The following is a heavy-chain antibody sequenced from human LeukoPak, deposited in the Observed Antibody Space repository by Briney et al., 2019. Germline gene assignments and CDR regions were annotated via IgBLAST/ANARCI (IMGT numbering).Heavy chain of an antibody. CDR3: TTIKRGTIFGYFDF. D-gene: IGHD1-14*01. CDR2: VFDSGRT. J-gene: IGHJ4*02. V-gene: IGHV4-59*11. CDR1: GGSMTTHH. Sequence: KTSETLSLTCAVSGGSMTTHHRNWIRQTPGKGLEWIGEVFDSGRTKENPSLKSRVTLSADTSKNQLSLRLSSVTAADTAVYYCTTIKRGTIFGYFDFWGQGILVTVSS.